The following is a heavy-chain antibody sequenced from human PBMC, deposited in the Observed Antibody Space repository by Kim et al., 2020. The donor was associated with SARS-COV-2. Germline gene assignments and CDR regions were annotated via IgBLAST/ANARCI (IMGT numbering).Heavy chain of an antibody. D-gene: IGHD3-22*01. CDR3: ARGYDSSGSLDY. V-gene: IGHV3-74*01. J-gene: IGHJ4*02. Sequence: SYADSVKGRFTISRDNAKNTLYLQMNSLRAEDTAVYYCARGYDSSGSLDYWGQGTLVTVSS.